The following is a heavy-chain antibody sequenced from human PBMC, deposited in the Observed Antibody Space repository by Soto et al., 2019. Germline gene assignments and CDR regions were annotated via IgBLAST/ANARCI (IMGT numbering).Heavy chain of an antibody. V-gene: IGHV3-23*01. Sequence: GGGMRLGCVASGLTFSTYAMTWARQEPGKGLEWASTISAGSNTYYADSVKGRFTISRDNSKDTLYLQMNSLRVEDTAIYFCATKATTSGYYPFDHWGQGTLVTVSS. CDR1: GLTFSTYA. CDR2: ISAGSNT. CDR3: ATKATTSGYYPFDH. D-gene: IGHD3-22*01. J-gene: IGHJ4*02.